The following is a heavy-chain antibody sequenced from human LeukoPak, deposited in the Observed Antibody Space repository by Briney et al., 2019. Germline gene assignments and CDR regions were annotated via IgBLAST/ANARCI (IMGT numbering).Heavy chain of an antibody. CDR3: AISYYDFWSGYRFDY. CDR2: INPSGGST. Sequence: ASVKVSCKASGGTFSSYAISWVRQAPGQGLEWMGIINPSGGSTSYAQKFQGRVTMTRDTSTSTVYVELSSLRSEDTAVYYCAISYYDFWSGYRFDYWGQGTLVTVSS. CDR1: GGTFSSYA. J-gene: IGHJ4*02. V-gene: IGHV1-46*01. D-gene: IGHD3-3*01.